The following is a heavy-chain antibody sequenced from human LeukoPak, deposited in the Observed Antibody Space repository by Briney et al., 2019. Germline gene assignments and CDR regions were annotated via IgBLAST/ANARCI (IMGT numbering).Heavy chain of an antibody. Sequence: ASVKVSCKASGGTFSSYAISWARQAPGQGLEWMGWINPNSGGTNYAQKFQGRVTMTRDTSISTAYMELSRLRSDDTAVYYCARDSNLNRLDFWSPMMDVWGKGTTVTVSS. CDR3: ARDSNLNRLDFWSPMMDV. CDR2: INPNSGGT. D-gene: IGHD3-3*01. J-gene: IGHJ6*04. CDR1: GGTFSSYA. V-gene: IGHV1-2*02.